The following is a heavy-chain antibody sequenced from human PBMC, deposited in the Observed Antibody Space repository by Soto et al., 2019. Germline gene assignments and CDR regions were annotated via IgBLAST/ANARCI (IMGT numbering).Heavy chain of an antibody. J-gene: IGHJ4*02. V-gene: IGHV1-69*04. Sequence: ASVKVSCKASGGTFSSYTISWVRQAPGQGLEWMGRIIPSLGIANYAQKFQGRVTITADKSTSTAYMELTSLRFEDTAVYYCARDSPSLRYYDWLPPTVDWGQGTQVTVSS. CDR1: GGTFSSYT. CDR2: IIPSLGIA. D-gene: IGHD3-9*01. CDR3: ARDSPSLRYYDWLPPTVD.